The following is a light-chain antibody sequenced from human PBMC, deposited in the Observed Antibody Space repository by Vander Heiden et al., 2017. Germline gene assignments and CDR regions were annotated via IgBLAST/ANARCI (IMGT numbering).Light chain of an antibody. CDR3: MQALQTPIT. V-gene: IGKV2-28*01. CDR1: QSLLHSNGYNY. J-gene: IGKJ5*01. Sequence: IVMTQYPLSLPVTPGEPAPISCRSSQSLLHSNGYNYLDWYLQKPGQSPQLLIYLGSNRASGVPDRFSGSGSGTDFTLKISRVEAEDVGVYYCMQALQTPITFGQGTRLEIK. CDR2: LGS.